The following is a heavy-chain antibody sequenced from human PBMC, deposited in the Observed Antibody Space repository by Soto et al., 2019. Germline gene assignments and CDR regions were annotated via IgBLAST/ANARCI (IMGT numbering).Heavy chain of an antibody. Sequence: PGGSLRLSCAVSGFTFSTYGMHWVCQAPGKGLEWVALISDDGTNKDYADSVKGRFTISRDNAKNSLYLQMNSLRAEDTAVYYCARAPPQPFDPWGQGTLVTVSS. CDR2: ISDDGTNK. CDR1: GFTFSTYG. V-gene: IGHV3-30*03. CDR3: ARAPPQPFDP. J-gene: IGHJ5*02.